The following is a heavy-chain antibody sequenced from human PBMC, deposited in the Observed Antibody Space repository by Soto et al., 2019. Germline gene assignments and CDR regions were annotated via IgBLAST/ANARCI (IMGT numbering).Heavy chain of an antibody. Sequence: QVQLVESGGGVVQPGRSLRLSCAASGFTFSHYGIHWVRQAPGKGLEWLAVISYDGSTKHYADSVKGRFTVSRDNSKNTLYLQMNSLIAEDTAVYFCARYSGKYQGPIDYWGQGTLVTVSS. CDR1: GFTFSHYG. V-gene: IGHV3-30*03. D-gene: IGHD1-26*01. J-gene: IGHJ4*02. CDR2: ISYDGSTK. CDR3: ARYSGKYQGPIDY.